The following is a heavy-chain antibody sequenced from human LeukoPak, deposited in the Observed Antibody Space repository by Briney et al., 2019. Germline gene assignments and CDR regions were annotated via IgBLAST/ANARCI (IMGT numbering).Heavy chain of an antibody. D-gene: IGHD6-19*01. J-gene: IGHJ4*02. CDR3: ARTREQWQVLDY. V-gene: IGHV3-21*01. CDR1: GFTFSSYS. Sequence: PGGSLRLSCAASGFTFSSYSMNWVRQAPGKGLEWVSSISSSSSYIYYADSVKGRFTISRDNSKNMVYLQMNSLRVEDTAVCYCARTREQWQVLDYWGQGTLVTVSS. CDR2: ISSSSSYI.